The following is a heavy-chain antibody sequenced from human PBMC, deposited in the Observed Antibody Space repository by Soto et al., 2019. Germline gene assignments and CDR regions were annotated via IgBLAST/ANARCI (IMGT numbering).Heavy chain of an antibody. J-gene: IGHJ1*01. V-gene: IGHV3-23*01. CDR3: AKDNPTMVRGVITYFQH. CDR1: GFTFSSYA. CDR2: ISGSGGST. Sequence: GESLRLSCAASGFTFSSYAMSWVRQAPGKGLEWVSAISGSGGSTYYADSVKGRFTISRDNSKNTLYLQMNSLRAEDTAVYYCAKDNPTMVRGVITYFQHWGQGTLVTVSS. D-gene: IGHD3-10*01.